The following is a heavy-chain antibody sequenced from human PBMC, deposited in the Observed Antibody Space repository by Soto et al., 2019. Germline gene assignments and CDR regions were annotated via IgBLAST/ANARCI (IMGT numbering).Heavy chain of an antibody. CDR2: ISSSSSYT. Sequence: QVQLVESGGGLVKPGGSLRLSCAASGFTFSDYYMSWIRQAPGKGLEWVSYISSSSSYTNYADSVKGRFTISRDNAKNSLYLRMNSLRAEDTAVYYCARGPNGLVPPLGYYYGMDVWGQGTTVTVSS. D-gene: IGHD3-9*01. V-gene: IGHV3-11*05. J-gene: IGHJ6*02. CDR3: ARGPNGLVPPLGYYYGMDV. CDR1: GFTFSDYY.